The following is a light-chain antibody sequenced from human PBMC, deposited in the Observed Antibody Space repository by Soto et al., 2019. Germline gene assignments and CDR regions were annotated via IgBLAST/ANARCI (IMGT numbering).Light chain of an antibody. CDR3: QQYYSFPLT. CDR1: QTISSW. Sequence: DIQMTQSPSTLSASVGDRVTITCLASQTISSWLAWYQQKPGKAPKLLIYAASTLESGVSSRFSGSVSGTDFTLTICCLQSEDFATYYCQQYYSFPLTFGQGTKVDI. J-gene: IGKJ1*01. CDR2: AAS. V-gene: IGKV1-5*01.